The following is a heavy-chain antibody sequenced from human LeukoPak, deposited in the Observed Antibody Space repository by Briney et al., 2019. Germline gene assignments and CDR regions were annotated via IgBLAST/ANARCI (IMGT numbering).Heavy chain of an antibody. Sequence: GGSLRLSCAASVNYWMHWVRQAPGKGLVWVSHINSDGSWTSYAVSVKGRFTISKDNAKNTVYLQMNNLRAEDTAVYYCVSFYEAYWGRGTLVTVSS. CDR3: VSFYEAY. CDR2: INSDGSWT. CDR1: VNYW. J-gene: IGHJ4*02. D-gene: IGHD2/OR15-2a*01. V-gene: IGHV3-74*01.